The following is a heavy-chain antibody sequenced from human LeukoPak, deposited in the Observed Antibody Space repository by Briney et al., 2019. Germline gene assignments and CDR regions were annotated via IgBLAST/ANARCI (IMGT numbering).Heavy chain of an antibody. J-gene: IGHJ4*02. D-gene: IGHD2-15*01. Sequence: GGSLRLSCAASGFTFSDYYMSWIRQAPGKGLEWVSYISTSSSPIYYADSVKGRFTISRDNVQNSLYLQMNSLRDEDTAVYYCSRDLGCSGGSCPYFDYWGQGTLVTVSS. V-gene: IGHV3-11*04. CDR3: SRDLGCSGGSCPYFDY. CDR2: ISTSSSPI. CDR1: GFTFSDYY.